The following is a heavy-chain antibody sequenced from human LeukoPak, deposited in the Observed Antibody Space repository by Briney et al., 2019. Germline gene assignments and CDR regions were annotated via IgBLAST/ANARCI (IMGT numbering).Heavy chain of an antibody. D-gene: IGHD6-19*01. J-gene: IGHJ4*02. Sequence: GESLKISCKGSGYSFTSYWIGWVRQMPGKGLEWMGIIYPGDSDTRYSPSSQGQVTISADKSISTAYLQWSSLKASDTAMYYCARLSSGWYPGFDFDYWGQGTLVTVSS. CDR1: GYSFTSYW. V-gene: IGHV5-51*01. CDR3: ARLSSGWYPGFDFDY. CDR2: IYPGDSDT.